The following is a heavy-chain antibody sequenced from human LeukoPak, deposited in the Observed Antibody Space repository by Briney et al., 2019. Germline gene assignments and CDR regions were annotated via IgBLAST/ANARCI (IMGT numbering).Heavy chain of an antibody. CDR2: IYHSGST. J-gene: IGHJ3*02. CDR3: ARDQRWGPLDAFDI. Sequence: SETLSLTCAVSGYSISSGYYWGWIRQPPGKGLEWIGSIYHSGSTYYNPSLESRVTISVDTSKNQFSLKLSSVTAADTAVYYCARDQRWGPLDAFDIWGQGTMVTVSS. D-gene: IGHD1-26*01. V-gene: IGHV4-38-2*02. CDR1: GYSISSGYY.